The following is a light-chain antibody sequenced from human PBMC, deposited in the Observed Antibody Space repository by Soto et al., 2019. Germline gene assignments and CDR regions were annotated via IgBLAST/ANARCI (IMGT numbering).Light chain of an antibody. Sequence: DTQVTQSPSSVSSSVGDRVTITCRASQDIAAYLAWYQHKPGRAPELLIHAASSLQSGVPSRFSGSGSGTDFTLTINSLQPEDFATYYCQQAYSFPITFGQGTRLEIK. V-gene: IGKV1D-12*01. CDR3: QQAYSFPIT. CDR2: AAS. CDR1: QDIAAY. J-gene: IGKJ5*01.